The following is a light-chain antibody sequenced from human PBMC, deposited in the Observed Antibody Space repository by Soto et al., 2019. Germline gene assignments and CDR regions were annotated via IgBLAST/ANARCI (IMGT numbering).Light chain of an antibody. Sequence: QSVLTQPPSVSAAPGQKVTISCSGSSSNIGNNYVSWYQQLPGTAPKLLIYENNKRPSGIPDRFSGSKSGTSATLGITGLQTGDEADYYCGTWDSSLSAIWVFGGGTKLT. J-gene: IGLJ3*02. CDR2: ENN. V-gene: IGLV1-51*02. CDR1: SSNIGNNY. CDR3: GTWDSSLSAIWV.